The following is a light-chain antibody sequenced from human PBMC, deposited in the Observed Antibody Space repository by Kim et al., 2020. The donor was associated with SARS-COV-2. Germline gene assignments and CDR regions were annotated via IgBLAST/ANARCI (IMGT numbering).Light chain of an antibody. J-gene: IGLJ2*01. CDR3: SSYSPNGIL. CDR1: SSDIGRYNY. V-gene: IGLV2-14*03. Sequence: QSALAQPASVSGSPGQSITISCTGTSSDIGRYNYVSWYQQHPGKAPKLIIYDVYDRPSGVSSRFSGSKSANTASLTITGLQAEDESDYFCSSYSPNGILFGGGTRLTVL. CDR2: DVY.